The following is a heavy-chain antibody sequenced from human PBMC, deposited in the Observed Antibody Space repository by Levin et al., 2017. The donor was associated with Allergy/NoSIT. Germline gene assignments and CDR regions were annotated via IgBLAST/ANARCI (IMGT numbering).Heavy chain of an antibody. Sequence: GESLKISCAASGFTFSSYWMHWVRQAPGQGLEWVSRINHDGSSISYADSVKGRLTISRDNAKNTLYLQMNSLRVEDTAVYYCADMSGGYDAFDIRGQGTMVTVSS. J-gene: IGHJ3*02. CDR1: GFTFSSYW. CDR3: ADMSGGYDAFDI. CDR2: INHDGSSI. V-gene: IGHV3-74*01. D-gene: IGHD3-3*01.